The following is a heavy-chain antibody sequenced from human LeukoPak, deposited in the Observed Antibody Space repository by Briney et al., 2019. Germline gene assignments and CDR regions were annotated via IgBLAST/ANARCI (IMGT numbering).Heavy chain of an antibody. CDR1: GYTFTSYA. V-gene: IGHV1-3*01. CDR2: INAGNGNT. CDR3: ARDVLLWFGELFPPPFDY. J-gene: IGHJ4*02. Sequence: ASVKVSCKASGYTFTSYAMHWVRQAPGQRLEWMGWINAGNGNTKYSQKFQGRVTITRDTSASTAYMELSSLRSEDTAVYYCARDVLLWFGELFPPPFDYWGQGTLVTVSS. D-gene: IGHD3-10*01.